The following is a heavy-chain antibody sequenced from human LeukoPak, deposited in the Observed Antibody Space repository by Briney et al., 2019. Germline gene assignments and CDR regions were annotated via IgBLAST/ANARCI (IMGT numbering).Heavy chain of an antibody. CDR3: ASGSGIYYYYYYMDV. CDR1: GYTFTSYG. J-gene: IGHJ6*03. D-gene: IGHD3-10*01. Sequence: ASVKVSCKASGYTFTSYGISWVRQAPGQGLEWMGWMNPNSGNTGYAQKFQGRVTITADESTSTAYMELSSLRSEDTAVYYCASGSGIYYYYYYMDVWGKGTTVTISS. V-gene: IGHV1-8*03. CDR2: MNPNSGNT.